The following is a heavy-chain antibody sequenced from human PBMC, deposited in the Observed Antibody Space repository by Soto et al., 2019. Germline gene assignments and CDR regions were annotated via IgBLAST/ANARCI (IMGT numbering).Heavy chain of an antibody. D-gene: IGHD2-21*01. CDR1: GFTFSSYA. Sequence: GGSLRLSCAASGFTFSSYAMHWVRQAPGKGLEWVAVISYDGSNKYYADSVKGRFTISRDNSKNTLYLQMNSLRAEDTAVYYCARELLFNPTDYYIDYWGQGTLVTVSS. V-gene: IGHV3-30-3*01. J-gene: IGHJ4*02. CDR2: ISYDGSNK. CDR3: ARELLFNPTDYYIDY.